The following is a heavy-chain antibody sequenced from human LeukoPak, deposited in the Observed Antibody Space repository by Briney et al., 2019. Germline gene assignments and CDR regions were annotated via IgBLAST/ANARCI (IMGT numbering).Heavy chain of an antibody. Sequence: PGGSLRLSCAASGYTFSSYWMSWVRQAPGKGLEWVANIKQDGSEKYYVDSVKGRFTISRDNAENSLYLQMNTLRAEDTAVYYCARGTYYFDYWGQGTLVTVSS. CDR3: ARGTYYFDY. V-gene: IGHV3-7*01. CDR2: IKQDGSEK. J-gene: IGHJ4*02. CDR1: GYTFSSYW. D-gene: IGHD1-14*01.